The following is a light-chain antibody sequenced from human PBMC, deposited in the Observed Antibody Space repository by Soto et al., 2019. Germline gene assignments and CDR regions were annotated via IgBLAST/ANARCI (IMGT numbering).Light chain of an antibody. Sequence: QSVLTQPPSASWSPGQSVTISCTGTSSDVGGYNYVSWYQQHPGKAPKLMIYEVSKRPSGVPDRFSGSKSGNTASLTVSGLQAEDEADYYCSSYAGSNNLYVVFGGGTKLTVL. V-gene: IGLV2-8*01. CDR3: SSYAGSNNLYVV. J-gene: IGLJ2*01. CDR1: SSDVGGYNY. CDR2: EVS.